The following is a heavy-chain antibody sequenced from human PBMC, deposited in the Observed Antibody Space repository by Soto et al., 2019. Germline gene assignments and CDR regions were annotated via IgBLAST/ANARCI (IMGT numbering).Heavy chain of an antibody. Sequence: VQLVESGGGLVQPGGSLRLSCAASGFAVSTSYMNWVRQAPGKGLEWVSVIDSGGSTNHADSVKGRFTISTDVSKNTLFIQMNSLRAEDTAVYYCATILTTMTPEEHVYYGLDVWGQGTTVTVSS. CDR1: GFAVSTSY. D-gene: IGHD4-17*01. J-gene: IGHJ6*02. V-gene: IGHV3-66*01. CDR2: IDSGGST. CDR3: ATILTTMTPEEHVYYGLDV.